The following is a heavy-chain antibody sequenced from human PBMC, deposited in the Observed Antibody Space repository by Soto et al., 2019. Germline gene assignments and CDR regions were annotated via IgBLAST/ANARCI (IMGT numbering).Heavy chain of an antibody. CDR2: IYATGTT. CDR1: GASVSGLY. J-gene: IGHJ5*02. V-gene: IGHV4-4*07. CDR3: VRDGTKTLRDWFDP. D-gene: IGHD1-1*01. Sequence: ATLTVTWSVSGASVSGLYWSWIRKSAGKGLEWIGRIYATGTTDYNPSLKSRVMMSVDTSKKQFSLKLRSVTAADTAVYYCVRDGTKTLRDWFDPWGQGISVTVSS.